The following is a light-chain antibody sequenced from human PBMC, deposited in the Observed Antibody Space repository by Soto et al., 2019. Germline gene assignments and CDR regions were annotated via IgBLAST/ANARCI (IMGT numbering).Light chain of an antibody. CDR3: QQANSFPPLT. J-gene: IGKJ4*01. V-gene: IGKV4-1*01. CDR1: QSVLYSSNNKNY. CDR2: AAS. Sequence: DIVMTQSPDSLAVSLGERATINCKSSQSVLYSSNNKNYLAWYQQKPGKAPKLLIYAASSLQSGVPSRFSGSGSGTDFTLTISSLQPEDFATYYCQQANSFPPLTFGGGTKVEIK.